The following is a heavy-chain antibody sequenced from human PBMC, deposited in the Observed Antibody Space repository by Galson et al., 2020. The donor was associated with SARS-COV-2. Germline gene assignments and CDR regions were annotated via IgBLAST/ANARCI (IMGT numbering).Heavy chain of an antibody. CDR2: IYYSGST. J-gene: IGHJ3*02. D-gene: IGHD3-9*01. CDR1: SISSSSYY. V-gene: IGHV4-39*01. CDR3: ARRSDYDILTDAFDI. Sequence: SISSSSYYWGWIRQPPGKGLEWIGSIYYSGSTYYNPSLKSRVTISVDTSKNQFSLKLSSVTAADTAVYYCARRSDYDILTDAFDIWGQGTMVTVSS.